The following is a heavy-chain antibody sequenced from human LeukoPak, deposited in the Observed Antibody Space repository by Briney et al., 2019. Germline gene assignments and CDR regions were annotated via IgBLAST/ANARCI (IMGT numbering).Heavy chain of an antibody. Sequence: GRSLRLSCAASGFTFSSYSMNWVRQAPGKGLEWVSSISSSSSYIYYADSVKGRFTISRDNAKNSLYLQMNSLRAEDTAVYYCAREGSGITGTDYWGQGTLVTVSS. CDR1: GFTFSSYS. V-gene: IGHV3-21*01. J-gene: IGHJ4*02. CDR2: ISSSSSYI. CDR3: AREGSGITGTDY. D-gene: IGHD1-20*01.